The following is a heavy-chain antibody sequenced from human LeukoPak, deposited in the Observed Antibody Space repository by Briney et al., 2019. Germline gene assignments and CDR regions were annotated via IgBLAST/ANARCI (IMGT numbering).Heavy chain of an antibody. J-gene: IGHJ4*02. CDR3: ANATANYDFWSGYSKRLYFFDY. D-gene: IGHD3-3*01. CDR1: GFTFSSYA. Sequence: PGGSLRLSCAASGFTFSSYAMSWVRQAPGKGLEWVSAISGSGGSTYYADSVKGRFTISRDNSKNTLYLQMNSLRAEDTAVYYCANATANYDFWSGYSKRLYFFDYWGQGTLVTVSS. CDR2: ISGSGGST. V-gene: IGHV3-23*01.